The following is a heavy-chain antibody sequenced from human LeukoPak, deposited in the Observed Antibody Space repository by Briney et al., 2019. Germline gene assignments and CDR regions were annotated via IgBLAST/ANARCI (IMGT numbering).Heavy chain of an antibody. V-gene: IGHV4-39*07. J-gene: IGHJ4*02. D-gene: IGHD3-22*01. CDR1: GGSISSSSYY. Sequence: SETLSLTCTVSGGSISSSSYYWGWIRQPPGKGLEWIGSIYYSGSTSYNPSLKSRVTISVDTSKNQFSLKLSSVTAADTAVYYCARSDSSGYYRDYWGQGTLVTVSS. CDR3: ARSDSSGYYRDY. CDR2: IYYSGST.